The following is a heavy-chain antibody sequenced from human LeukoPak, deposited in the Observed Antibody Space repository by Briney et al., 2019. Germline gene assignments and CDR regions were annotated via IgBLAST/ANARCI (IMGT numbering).Heavy chain of an antibody. CDR2: IWHDGSHK. V-gene: IGHV3-33*01. J-gene: IGHJ4*02. Sequence: PGRSLTLSCAASGFSFNTYAMHWVRQAPGQGLEWVALIWHDGSHKFYSNSARGQFTISRDNSKNTVYLQMNNLRPEDTAVYYCAREIFGSGSYPVFWGQGTLVTVSS. D-gene: IGHD3-10*01. CDR1: GFSFNTYA. CDR3: AREIFGSGSYPVF.